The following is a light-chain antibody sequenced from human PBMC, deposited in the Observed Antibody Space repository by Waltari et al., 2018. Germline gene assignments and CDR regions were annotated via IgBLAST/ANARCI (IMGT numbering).Light chain of an antibody. CDR3: QQLYSYPFT. J-gene: IGKJ3*01. CDR1: QGISSY. V-gene: IGKV1-9*01. CDR2: AAS. Sequence: DIQLTQSPSFLSASVGDSVTITCRARQGISSYLAWYQQKPGKAPKLLIYAASTLQAGVPSRFSGSGSGTEFTLTISSLPPEDFATYYCQQLYSYPFTFGPGTKVDIK.